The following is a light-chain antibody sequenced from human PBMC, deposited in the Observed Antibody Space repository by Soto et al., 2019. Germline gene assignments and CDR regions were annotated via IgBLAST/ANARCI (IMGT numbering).Light chain of an antibody. Sequence: IVLSHSPGTLSLSPLERATLSFMSSQSVSIANFAWYQQKPGQAPRLLIYGASSRATGIPDRFSGSGSGTVFTLTINILEPDDFAVYYCHQYGNSPQTFGQGTKVDIK. CDR3: HQYGNSPQT. CDR2: GAS. CDR1: QSVSIAN. J-gene: IGKJ1*01. V-gene: IGKV3-20*01.